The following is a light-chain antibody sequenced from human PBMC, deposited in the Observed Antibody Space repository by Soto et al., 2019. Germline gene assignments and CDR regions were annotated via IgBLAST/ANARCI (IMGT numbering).Light chain of an antibody. J-gene: IGKJ1*01. CDR2: DAS. CDR1: QSISSW. CDR3: QQYNSYWT. V-gene: IGKV1-5*02. Sequence: DIQMTQSPSTLSASVGDRGTIICRASQSISSWLAWYQQKPGKAPKLLIYDASSLESGVPSRFSGSGSGTEFTLTISSLQPDDFATYYCQQYNSYWTFGQGTKVDIK.